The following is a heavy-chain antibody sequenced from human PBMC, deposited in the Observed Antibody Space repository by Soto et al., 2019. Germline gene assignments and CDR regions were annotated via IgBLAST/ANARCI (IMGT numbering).Heavy chain of an antibody. Sequence: GGSLRLSCAASGFTFSSYSMNWVRQAPGKGLEWVSYISSSSSTIYYADSVKGRFTISRDNAKNSLYLQMNSLRAEDTAVYYCARDAYYGPYYFDYWGQGTLVTVSS. CDR3: ARDAYYGPYYFDY. V-gene: IGHV3-48*01. J-gene: IGHJ4*02. CDR1: GFTFSSYS. CDR2: ISSSSSTI. D-gene: IGHD3-10*01.